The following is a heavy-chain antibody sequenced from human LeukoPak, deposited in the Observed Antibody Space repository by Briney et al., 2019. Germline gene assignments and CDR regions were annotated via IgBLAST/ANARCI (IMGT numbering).Heavy chain of an antibody. V-gene: IGHV3-30*18. CDR1: GFTFSSYG. CDR2: ISYDGSNK. D-gene: IGHD5-18*01. Sequence: GGSLRLSCAASGFTFSSYGMHWVRQAPGKGLEWVAVISYDGSNKYYADSVKGRFTISRDNSKNTLYLQMNSLRAEDTAVYYCAKGLAMAKDWGQGTLVTVSS. J-gene: IGHJ4*02. CDR3: AKGLAMAKD.